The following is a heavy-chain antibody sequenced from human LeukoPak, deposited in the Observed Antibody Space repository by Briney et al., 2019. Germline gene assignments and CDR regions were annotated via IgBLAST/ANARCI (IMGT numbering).Heavy chain of an antibody. J-gene: IGHJ4*02. D-gene: IGHD1-26*01. CDR1: GDSISSYY. CDR3: ARGSGSATPFPFDY. V-gene: IGHV4-59*01. Sequence: PSETLSLTCTVSGDSISSYYWSWIRQPPGKGLEWIGYIYYSGSTNYNPSLTSRVTISVDTSKNQFSLKLSSVTAADTAVYYCARGSGSATPFPFDYWGQGTLVTVSS. CDR2: IYYSGST.